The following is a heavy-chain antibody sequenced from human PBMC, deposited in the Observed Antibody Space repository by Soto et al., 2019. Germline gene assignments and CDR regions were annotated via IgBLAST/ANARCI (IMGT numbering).Heavy chain of an antibody. Sequence: EVQLLESGGGLVHPGGSLRLSCAASGFTFNNFAMSWVRQAPGKGLEWVAATSDTGGTTYYADSVKGRFTISRDNAKKTVSLQMNRLRADDTSLYYCAKDGYYHDSSGYSYFDYWGQGILVSVST. D-gene: IGHD3-22*01. J-gene: IGHJ4*02. CDR3: AKDGYYHDSSGYSYFDY. CDR2: TSDTGGTT. CDR1: GFTFNNFA. V-gene: IGHV3-23*01.